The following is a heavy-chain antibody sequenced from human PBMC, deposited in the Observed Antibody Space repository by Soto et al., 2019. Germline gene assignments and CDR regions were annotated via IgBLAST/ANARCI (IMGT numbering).Heavy chain of an antibody. Sequence: SETLSLTCAVYGGSFSDYYWTWIRQPPGKGLEWIGEINHSGSTNCNPSLKSRVIMSVDTSKNQFSLKLNSVTAADTAVYYCARGSFGTYPNLLDYWGQGSRVTVSS. CDR1: GGSFSDYY. CDR3: ARGSFGTYPNLLDY. CDR2: INHSGST. V-gene: IGHV4-34*01. D-gene: IGHD3-10*01. J-gene: IGHJ4*02.